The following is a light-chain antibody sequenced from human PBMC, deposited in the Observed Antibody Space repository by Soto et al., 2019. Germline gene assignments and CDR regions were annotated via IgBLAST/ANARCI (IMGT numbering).Light chain of an antibody. CDR3: SSYTNINTRACV. CDR1: SGDIGSYNR. V-gene: IGLV2-14*01. J-gene: IGLJ1*01. Sequence: QSALTQPASVSGSPGQSITISCTGTSGDIGSYNRVSWYQQHPGKAPKLIIYEVTDRPSGVSNRFSGSKSGNTASLTISGLQALYEAEYYCSSYTNINTRACVFGTGTKLTVL. CDR2: EVT.